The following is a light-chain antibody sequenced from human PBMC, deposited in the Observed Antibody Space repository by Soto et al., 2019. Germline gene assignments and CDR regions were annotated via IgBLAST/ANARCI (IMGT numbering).Light chain of an antibody. V-gene: IGLV1-51*02. CDR2: ENN. Sequence: QAVVTQPPSLSAAPGQKVTISCSGSSSNIGNNYVSWYQQLPGTAPKLLIYENNKRPSGIPDRFSGSKSGTSATLGITGLQSGDEADYYCGTWDSSLSAVVFGGGTKLTVL. J-gene: IGLJ2*01. CDR1: SSNIGNNY. CDR3: GTWDSSLSAVV.